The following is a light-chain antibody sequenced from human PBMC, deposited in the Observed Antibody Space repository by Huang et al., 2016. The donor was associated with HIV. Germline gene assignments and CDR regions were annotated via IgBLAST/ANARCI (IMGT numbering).Light chain of an antibody. CDR3: LQDFNYSYT. CDR1: QDIRND. J-gene: IGKJ2*01. V-gene: IGKV1-6*01. Sequence: AIQMTQSPSSLSASVGDRVTITCRTSQDIRNDLAWYQQKPGKAPKLLIYTASTLQTVVPSRFRGSGSGTDFTLTINNLQPEDFATYYCLQDFNYSYTFGQGTDLEIK. CDR2: TAS.